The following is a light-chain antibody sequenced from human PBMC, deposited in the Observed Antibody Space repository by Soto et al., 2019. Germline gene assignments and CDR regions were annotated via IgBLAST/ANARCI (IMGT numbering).Light chain of an antibody. CDR1: QSVSSSN. CDR3: QQYLTSPKT. Sequence: EVVLTPSPATLSLSPGERGTLSCRASQSVSSSNFAWYQQKPAQAPRXXIYGASRRAPGIPERFSGSGAGTDFTLTISRLEPEDFAVYYCQQYLTSPKTFGQGTKVDIK. J-gene: IGKJ1*01. V-gene: IGKV3-20*01. CDR2: GAS.